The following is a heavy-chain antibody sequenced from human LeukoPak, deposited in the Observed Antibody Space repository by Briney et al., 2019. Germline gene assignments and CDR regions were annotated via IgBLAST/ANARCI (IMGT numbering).Heavy chain of an antibody. CDR1: GFTVSSNY. CDR2: IYSGGST. Sequence: PGGSLRLSCAASGFTVSSNYMSWVRQAPGKGLEWVSVIYSGGSTYYADSVKGRFTISRDNSKNTLYLQMNSLRAEDTAVYYCARGITIFGVVRGAFDIWGQGTMVTVSS. D-gene: IGHD3-3*01. CDR3: ARGITIFGVVRGAFDI. V-gene: IGHV3-53*01. J-gene: IGHJ3*02.